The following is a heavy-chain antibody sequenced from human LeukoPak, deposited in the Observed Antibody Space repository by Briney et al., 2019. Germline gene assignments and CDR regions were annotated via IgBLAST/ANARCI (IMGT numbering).Heavy chain of an antibody. CDR3: ATVDSGPRHDAFDI. J-gene: IGHJ3*02. D-gene: IGHD3/OR15-3a*01. Sequence: SETLSLTCSVSGGSFSIFYLNWIRQSPGKGLEWIAEIDHNGGTKYSPSLESRVTISVDRSTNQFSLKMDSVTAADTAVYYCATVDSGPRHDAFDIWGQWTMVTVSS. CDR2: IDHNGGT. V-gene: IGHV4-34*01. CDR1: GGSFSIFY.